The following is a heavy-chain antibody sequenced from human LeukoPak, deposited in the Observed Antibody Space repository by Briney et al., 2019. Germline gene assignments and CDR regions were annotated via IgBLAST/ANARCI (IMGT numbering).Heavy chain of an antibody. Sequence: GASVKVSFKASGYTFTIYYMHWVRQAPGQGLEWMGIINPSGGSTNYAQKFQGRVTMTRDTSTSTVYMELSSLRSEDTAIYYCARDGYNVIDMWGQGTRVTVSS. V-gene: IGHV1-46*01. D-gene: IGHD5-24*01. J-gene: IGHJ3*02. CDR3: ARDGYNVIDM. CDR2: INPSGGST. CDR1: GYTFTIYY.